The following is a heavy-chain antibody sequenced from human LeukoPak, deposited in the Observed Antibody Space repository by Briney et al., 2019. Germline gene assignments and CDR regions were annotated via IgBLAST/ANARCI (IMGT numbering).Heavy chain of an antibody. D-gene: IGHD6-13*01. Sequence: LGAPFLTRTFSGFSLSSGLFLGWVRQPPRKGLEWIWTIYHSGSTYYNPSLKSRVTISVDTSKNQFSLKLSSVTAADTAVYYCARAYSSSWYFNWFDPWGQGTLVTVSS. V-gene: IGHV4-38-2*02. J-gene: IGHJ5*02. CDR3: ARAYSSSWYFNWFDP. CDR2: IYHSGST. CDR1: GFSLSSGLF.